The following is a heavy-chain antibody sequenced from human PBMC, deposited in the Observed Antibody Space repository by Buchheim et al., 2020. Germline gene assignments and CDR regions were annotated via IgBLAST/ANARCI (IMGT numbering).Heavy chain of an antibody. D-gene: IGHD3-3*01. J-gene: IGHJ4*02. CDR1: GFIFSSYW. CDR3: ARVVGNTIFGVVITSLFDY. CDR2: IKQDGSEK. Sequence: EVQLVESGGGLVQPGGSLRLSCAASGFIFSSYWMSWVRQAPGKGLEWVANIKQDGSEKYYVDSVKGRFTISRDNAKNSLYLQMNSLRAEDTAVYYCARVVGNTIFGVVITSLFDYWGQGTL. V-gene: IGHV3-7*01.